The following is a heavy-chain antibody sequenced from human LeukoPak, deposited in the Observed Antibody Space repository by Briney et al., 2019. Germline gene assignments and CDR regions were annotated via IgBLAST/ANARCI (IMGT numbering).Heavy chain of an antibody. CDR3: ARRDYIAAPGFEFDY. V-gene: IGHV1-2*02. Sequence: GASVKVSCKASGYTFTGYYMHWVRQAPGQGLEWMGWINPNSGGTNYAQKFQGRVTMTRDTSISTAYMELSRLRSDDTAVYYCARRDYIAAPGFEFDYWGQGTLVTVSS. CDR2: INPNSGGT. CDR1: GYTFTGYY. D-gene: IGHD6-6*01. J-gene: IGHJ4*02.